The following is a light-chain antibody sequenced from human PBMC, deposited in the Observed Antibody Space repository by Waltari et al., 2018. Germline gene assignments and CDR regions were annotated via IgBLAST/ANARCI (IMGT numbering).Light chain of an antibody. V-gene: IGLV1-47*01. J-gene: IGLJ3*02. CDR1: RSNIGNSY. Sequence: QSVLTQAPSASGTPGPTVTIPCFGSRSNIGNSYVYCYQHLPGTAPKLLIYWNHQRPSGIPDRFSASKSDTSASLIITGLRSEDEADYFCAAWLESLSGWVFGGGTKLTVL. CDR3: AAWLESLSGWV. CDR2: WNH.